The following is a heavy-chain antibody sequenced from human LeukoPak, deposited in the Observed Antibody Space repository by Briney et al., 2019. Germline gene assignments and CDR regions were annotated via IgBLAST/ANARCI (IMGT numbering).Heavy chain of an antibody. Sequence: PSETLSLTCAVYGGSFSGYYWSWIRQPPGKGLEWIGEINHSGSTNYNPSLKSRVTISVDTSKNQFSLKLSSVTAADTAVYYCARGKTVYSVVVAATGAYFDYWGQGTLVTVSS. D-gene: IGHD2-15*01. V-gene: IGHV4-34*01. CDR2: INHSGST. CDR1: GGSFSGYY. J-gene: IGHJ4*02. CDR3: ARGKTVYSVVVAATGAYFDY.